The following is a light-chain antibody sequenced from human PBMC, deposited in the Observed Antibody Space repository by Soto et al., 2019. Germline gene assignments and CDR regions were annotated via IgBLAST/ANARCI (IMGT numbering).Light chain of an antibody. V-gene: IGKV1-39*01. CDR3: QQSYSTPRT. CDR2: AAS. Sequence: IQMTQSPSSLSSSLLYILTITCQASQDISNYLNWYQQKPGKAPKLLIYAASSLQSGVPSRFSGSGSGTDFTLTISSLQPEDFATYYCQQSYSTPRTFGQGTKVDIK. J-gene: IGKJ1*01. CDR1: QDISNY.